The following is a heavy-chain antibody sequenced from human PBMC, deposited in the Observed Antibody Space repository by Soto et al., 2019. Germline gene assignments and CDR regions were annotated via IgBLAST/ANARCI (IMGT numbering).Heavy chain of an antibody. CDR2: TRNEASSYTR. V-gene: IGHV3-72*01. J-gene: IGHJ4*02. CDR3: AREGSSSGPDYEY. D-gene: IGHD3-22*01. CDR1: GFTFSDSY. Sequence: EVQLVESGGGLVQPGGSLRLSCAASGFTFSDSYINWVRQAPGKGLEWVGRTRNEASSYTRDYAASVKGRFTISRDDSKNSLYLQMNSLKTEDTAVYYCAREGSSSGPDYEYWGQGTLVTVSS.